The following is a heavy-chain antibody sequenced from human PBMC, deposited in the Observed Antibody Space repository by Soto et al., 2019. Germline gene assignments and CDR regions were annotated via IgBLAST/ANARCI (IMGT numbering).Heavy chain of an antibody. Sequence: PGGSLRLSCAASGFTFNNYAMNWVRQAPGRGLEWVSIISPNGDSTYYADSVKGRFTISRDNSQNTVFLQMNSLRAEDTAIYFCAKVRLTDYLWYVPHLWGQGTLVAVS. CDR3: AKVRLTDYLWYVPHL. V-gene: IGHV3-23*01. CDR1: GFTFNNYA. CDR2: ISPNGDST. D-gene: IGHD3-10*02. J-gene: IGHJ3*01.